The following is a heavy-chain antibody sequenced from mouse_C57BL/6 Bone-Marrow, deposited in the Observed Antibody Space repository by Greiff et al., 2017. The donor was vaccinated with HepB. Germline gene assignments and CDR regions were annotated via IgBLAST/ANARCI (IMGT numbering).Heavy chain of an antibody. CDR3: AVLYYGSSYHWYFDV. CDR2: IDPSDSYT. CDR1: GYTFTSYW. J-gene: IGHJ1*03. D-gene: IGHD1-1*01. V-gene: IGHV1-50*01. Sequence: QVQLQQSGAELVKPGASVKLSCKASGYTFTSYWMQWVKQRPGQGLEWIGEIDPSDSYTNYNQKFKGKATLTVDTSSSTAYMQLSSLTSEDSAVYYCAVLYYGSSYHWYFDVWGTGTTVTVSS.